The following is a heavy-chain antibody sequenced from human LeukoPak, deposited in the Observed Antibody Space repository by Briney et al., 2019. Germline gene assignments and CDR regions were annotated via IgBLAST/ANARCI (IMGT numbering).Heavy chain of an antibody. Sequence: GGSLRLSCTTSGFTFGDYAMSWFRQAPGKGLEWVSYISSSGSTIYYADSVKGRFTISRDNAKNSLYLQMNSLRAEDTAVYYCARVDYDILTGYYDYWGQGTLVTVSS. V-gene: IGHV3-11*01. CDR3: ARVDYDILTGYYDY. J-gene: IGHJ4*02. CDR2: ISSSGSTI. CDR1: GFTFGDYA. D-gene: IGHD3-9*01.